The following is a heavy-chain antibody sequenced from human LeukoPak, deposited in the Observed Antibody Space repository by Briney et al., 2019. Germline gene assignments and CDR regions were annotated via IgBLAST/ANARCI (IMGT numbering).Heavy chain of an antibody. Sequence: GASVKVSCKASGYTLTGYYMHWVRQVPGQGLEWMGWIYANSGGTNYAQQFQGRVTMTRDTPITTAYMELSRLRSDDTAVYYCVTDFGGHAFDIWGQGTMVTVSS. CDR2: IYANSGGT. D-gene: IGHD3-10*01. V-gene: IGHV1-2*02. CDR1: GYTLTGYY. CDR3: VTDFGGHAFDI. J-gene: IGHJ3*02.